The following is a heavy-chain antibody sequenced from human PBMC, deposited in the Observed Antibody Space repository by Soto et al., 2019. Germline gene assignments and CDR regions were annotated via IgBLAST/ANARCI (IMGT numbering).Heavy chain of an antibody. CDR1: GFTFSSYA. D-gene: IGHD6-19*01. CDR2: ISGSGGST. Sequence: HPGGSLRLSCAASGFTFSSYAMSWVRQAPGKGLEWVSAISGSGGSTYYADSVKGRFTISRDNSKNTLYLQMNSLRAEDTAVYYCAKDGVVVAGGYYYYCMLVSGTARTVTVSS. J-gene: IGHJ6*03. V-gene: IGHV3-23*01. CDR3: AKDGVVVAGGYYYYCMLV.